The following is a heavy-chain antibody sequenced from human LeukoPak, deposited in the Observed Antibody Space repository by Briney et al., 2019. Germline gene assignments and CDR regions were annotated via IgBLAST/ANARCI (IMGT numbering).Heavy chain of an antibody. CDR3: ARIAVAGTYSWFDP. CDR2: INPNSGGT. D-gene: IGHD6-19*01. Sequence: ASVKVSXKASGYTFTGYYMHWVRQAPGQGLEWMGWINPNSGGTNYAQKFQGRVTMTRDTSISTAYMELSRLRSDDTAVYYCARIAVAGTYSWFDPWGQGTLVTVSS. CDR1: GYTFTGYY. J-gene: IGHJ5*02. V-gene: IGHV1-2*02.